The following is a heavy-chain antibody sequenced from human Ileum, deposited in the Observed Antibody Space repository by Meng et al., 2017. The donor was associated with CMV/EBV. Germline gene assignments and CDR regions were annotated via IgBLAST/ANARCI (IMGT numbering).Heavy chain of an antibody. CDR1: GFTFGDYA. D-gene: IGHD3-22*01. V-gene: IGHV3-9*01. J-gene: IGHJ4*02. Sequence: GGSLRLSCAASGFTFGDYAMHWVRQTPGKGLEWVSAISGSSDYIDYGDSVKGRFTISRDNAKNSLYLQMHSLRPEVTALYYCARIRDYDGQGVYFDYWGQGTLVTVSS. CDR2: ISGSSDYI. CDR3: ARIRDYDGQGVYFDY.